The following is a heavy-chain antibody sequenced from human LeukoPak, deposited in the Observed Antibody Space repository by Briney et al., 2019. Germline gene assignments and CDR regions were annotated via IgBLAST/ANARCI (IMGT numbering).Heavy chain of an antibody. Sequence: PGGSLRLSCSASGFTFSLYSMHWVRQPRGKGPEWVAVISDDGSKKYYADSVKGRFTISRDNSKSTLFLQMSSLAAEDTAVYYCVGELLTAAGTTGAFDIWGRGTMVTVSS. J-gene: IGHJ3*02. CDR2: ISDDGSKK. V-gene: IGHV3-30*04. D-gene: IGHD6-13*01. CDR3: VGELLTAAGTTGAFDI. CDR1: GFTFSLYS.